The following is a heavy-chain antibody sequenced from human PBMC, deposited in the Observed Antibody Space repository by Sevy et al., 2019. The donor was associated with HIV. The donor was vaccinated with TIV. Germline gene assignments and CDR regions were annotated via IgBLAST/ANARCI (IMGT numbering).Heavy chain of an antibody. J-gene: IGHJ4*02. CDR1: GFTFSSYE. CDR3: AGDLPPSATTVAHFDC. Sequence: GGSLRLSCAASGFTFSSYEMNWVRQAPGKGLEWVSYISNSGTTISYSDSVKGRFSISRDNARNSLYLQMNSLGAEDTAVYYCAGDLPPSATTVAHFDCWGQGTLVTVSS. D-gene: IGHD4-17*01. CDR2: ISNSGTTI. V-gene: IGHV3-48*03.